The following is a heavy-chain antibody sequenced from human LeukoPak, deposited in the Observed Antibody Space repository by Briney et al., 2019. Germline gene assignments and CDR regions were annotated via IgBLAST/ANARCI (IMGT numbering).Heavy chain of an antibody. CDR1: GGSISNYY. CDR3: ARVPPYNSGYGGFDY. J-gene: IGHJ4*02. V-gene: IGHV4-59*01. CDR2: IYYSGST. Sequence: SETLSLTCRVSGGSISNYYWGWIRQPPGKRLEWIGYIYYSGSTYYNPSRKSRATISVDTSKNQFSLQLSSVTAADTAVYFCARVPPYNSGYGGFDYWGQGTLVTVSS. D-gene: IGHD5-18*01.